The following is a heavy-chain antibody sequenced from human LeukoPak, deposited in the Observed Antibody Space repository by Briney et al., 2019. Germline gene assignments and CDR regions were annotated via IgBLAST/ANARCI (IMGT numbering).Heavy chain of an antibody. J-gene: IGHJ4*02. CDR1: GYTFIRYD. CDR3: SRGTDSDF. Sequence: ASVEVSCKTSGYTFIRYDINWVRQAPGQGLEWMGWMNPKRGETGYAPKFQGRVTMTRNTSINTAYMELSNLTSEDTAVYYCSRGTDSDFWGQGTLVAVSS. V-gene: IGHV1-8*01. CDR2: MNPKRGET.